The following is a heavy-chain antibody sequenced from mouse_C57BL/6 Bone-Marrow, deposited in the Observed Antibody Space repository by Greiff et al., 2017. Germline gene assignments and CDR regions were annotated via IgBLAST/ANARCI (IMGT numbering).Heavy chain of an antibody. CDR2: IDPSDSYT. CDR1: GYTFTSYW. V-gene: IGHV1-59*01. CDR3: ARSGYSNYFDY. D-gene: IGHD2-5*01. J-gene: IGHJ2*01. Sequence: VQLQQPGAELVRPGTSVKLSCKASGYTFTSYWMHWVKQRPGQGLEWIGVIDPSDSYTNYNQKFKGKATLTVDTSSSTAYMQLSSLTSEDSAVYYCARSGYSNYFDYWGQGTTLTVSS.